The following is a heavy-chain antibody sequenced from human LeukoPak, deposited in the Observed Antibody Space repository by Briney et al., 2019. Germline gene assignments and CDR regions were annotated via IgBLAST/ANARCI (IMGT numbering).Heavy chain of an antibody. CDR1: GGSISSSSYY. CDR2: IYYSGST. V-gene: IGHV4-39*01. CDR3: ATVPLKIWSGSDY. Sequence: KPSETLSLTCTVSGGSISSSSYYWGWIRQPPGKGLEWIGNIYYSGSTYYNPSLKSRVTISVDTSKNQFSLKLSSVTAADTAVYYCATVPLKIWSGSDYWGQGTLVTVPS. D-gene: IGHD6-25*01. J-gene: IGHJ4*02.